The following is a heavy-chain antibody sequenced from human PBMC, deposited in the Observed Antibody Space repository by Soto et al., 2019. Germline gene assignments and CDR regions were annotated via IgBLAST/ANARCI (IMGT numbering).Heavy chain of an antibody. V-gene: IGHV1-18*04. J-gene: IGHJ4*02. Sequence: ASVKVSCKASGYTFTSYGISWVRQAPGQGLEWMGWISAYNGNTNYAQKLQGRVTMTTDTSASTAYMELTSLGSEDTAVYHCARGYCGSTSCQYYFDYWGQGAPVTVSS. CDR3: ARGYCGSTSCQYYFDY. CDR1: GYTFTSYG. CDR2: ISAYNGNT. D-gene: IGHD2-2*01.